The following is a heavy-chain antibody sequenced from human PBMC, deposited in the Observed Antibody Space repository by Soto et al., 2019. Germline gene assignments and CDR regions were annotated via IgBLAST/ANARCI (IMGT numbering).Heavy chain of an antibody. CDR1: GFTFSNAW. CDR2: IKSKTDGGTT. CDR3: TTDRSDSHGIQLWHGFSMDV. J-gene: IGHJ6*02. D-gene: IGHD5-18*01. Sequence: PGGSLRLSCAASGFTFSNAWMNWVRQAPGKGLEWVGRIKSKTDGGTTDYAAPVKGRFTISRDDSKNTLYLQMNSLKTEDTAVYYCTTDRSDSHGIQLWHGFSMDVWGQGTTVTVSS. V-gene: IGHV3-15*07.